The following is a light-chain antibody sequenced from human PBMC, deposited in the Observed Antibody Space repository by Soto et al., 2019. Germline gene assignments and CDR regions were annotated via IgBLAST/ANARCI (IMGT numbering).Light chain of an antibody. CDR3: QQYYNWPAAWT. CDR1: QSVGND. CDR2: GAS. J-gene: IGKJ1*01. Sequence: DIVMTQSPASLSVSPGEGVTLSCRASQSVGNDLAWYQQIAGQAPRLLIYGASTRATGVPARFTGSGSGTDFTLTISSLQSEDFAVYYCQQYYNWPAAWTFGQGTRVDIK. V-gene: IGKV3-15*01.